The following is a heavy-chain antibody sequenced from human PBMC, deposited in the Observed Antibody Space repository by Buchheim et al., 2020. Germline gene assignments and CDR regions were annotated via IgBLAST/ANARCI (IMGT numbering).Heavy chain of an antibody. Sequence: QIQLVESGGGVVQPGRSLRLSCAASGFTFSNYAMHWVRQAPGKGLEWVAVISYAGTTKYYADSVKGRFTISRDNFENSLYLQMNSLRVEDTAVYFCARRRVAASDYYYGMDVWGQGTT. V-gene: IGHV3-30-3*01. D-gene: IGHD6-19*01. CDR1: GFTFSNYA. CDR2: ISYAGTTK. CDR3: ARRRVAASDYYYGMDV. J-gene: IGHJ6*02.